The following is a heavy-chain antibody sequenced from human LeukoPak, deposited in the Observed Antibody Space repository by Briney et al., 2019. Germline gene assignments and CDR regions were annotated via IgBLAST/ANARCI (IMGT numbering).Heavy chain of an antibody. Sequence: PSETLFLTCTLSGGSISNFYWSWIRQSPEKGLEWVGQIHYSGSTTYNPSLESRITISVDTSENQFSLKLSSVTAADTAIYYCARRGSHYYYYMDVWGKGTTVTVSS. CDR3: ARRGSHYYYYMDV. D-gene: IGHD6-6*01. CDR1: GGSISNFY. V-gene: IGHV4-59*08. J-gene: IGHJ6*03. CDR2: IHYSGST.